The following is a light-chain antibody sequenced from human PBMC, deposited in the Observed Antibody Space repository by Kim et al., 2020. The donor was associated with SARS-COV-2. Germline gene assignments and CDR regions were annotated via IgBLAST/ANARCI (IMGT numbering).Light chain of an antibody. V-gene: IGKV1-5*03. CDR2: KAS. J-gene: IGKJ2*01. CDR1: QNIGNW. CDR3: QQYNTNSPYT. Sequence: DIQMTQSPSTLSASVGDRVTITCRASQNIGNWLAWYQQKPGKAPEVLIYKASSLESGVPSRFSGSGSGTEFTLTISSLQPDDFATYYCQQYNTNSPYTFDQGTKLEI.